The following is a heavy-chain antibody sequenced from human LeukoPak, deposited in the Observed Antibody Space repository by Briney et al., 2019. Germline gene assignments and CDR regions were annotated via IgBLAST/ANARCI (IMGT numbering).Heavy chain of an antibody. Sequence: GGTLRLSCAASGFTFSTYGMSWVRQAPGTGLEWVSAINNSGGRTYYADSVKGRFTISRDNSKNTLYLQMNSLRAEDTAVYYCAKESVGAVDYWGQGTLVTVSS. D-gene: IGHD1-26*01. J-gene: IGHJ4*02. CDR2: INNSGGRT. V-gene: IGHV3-23*01. CDR1: GFTFSTYG. CDR3: AKESVGAVDY.